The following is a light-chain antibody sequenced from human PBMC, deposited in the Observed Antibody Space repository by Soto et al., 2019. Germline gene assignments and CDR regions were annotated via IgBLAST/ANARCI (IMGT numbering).Light chain of an antibody. V-gene: IGKV1-39*01. Sequence: DIQMTQSPSSLSAFEGDRVTITCRASQSITNSLNWYQQKPGKAPELLIYAASSLQSGVPSRFSGSGSGTDFTLTISSLQPEDFATYYCQQSLNTPRTFGQGTKVDIK. CDR2: AAS. J-gene: IGKJ1*01. CDR3: QQSLNTPRT. CDR1: QSITNS.